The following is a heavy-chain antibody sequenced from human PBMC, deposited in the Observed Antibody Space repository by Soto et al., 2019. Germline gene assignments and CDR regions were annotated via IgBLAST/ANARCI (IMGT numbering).Heavy chain of an antibody. CDR1: GYTFSNYH. Sequence: ASVKVSCKASGYTFSNYHIHWVRQAPGQGLEWLGWIDPNSGGTKYAQKFQGRVTVTREPSISTAYMELNSLRSDDTAVYYCARRRIQSAGGYYGLDVWGQGTTVTVSS. V-gene: IGHV1-2*02. CDR2: IDPNSGGT. J-gene: IGHJ6*02. D-gene: IGHD5-18*01. CDR3: ARRRIQSAGGYYGLDV.